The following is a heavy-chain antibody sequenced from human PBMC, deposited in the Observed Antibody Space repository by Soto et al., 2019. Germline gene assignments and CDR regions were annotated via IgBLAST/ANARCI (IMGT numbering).Heavy chain of an antibody. J-gene: IGHJ5*02. CDR3: AKDAVYRDGLWLMDS. CDR1: GFTISTYA. Sequence: GGSLRLFCAASGFTISTYAMTWVRQAPGKGLECVSGVTGSGSQIYYADSVKGRFTISKDNSKNTLYLQMSSLREEDTALYYCAKDAVYRDGLWLMDSWGQGTLVTVSS. V-gene: IGHV3-23*01. D-gene: IGHD2-21*01. CDR2: VTGSGSQI.